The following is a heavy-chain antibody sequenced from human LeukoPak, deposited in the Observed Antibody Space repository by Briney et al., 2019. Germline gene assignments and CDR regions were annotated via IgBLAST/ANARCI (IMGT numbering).Heavy chain of an antibody. Sequence: SETLSLTCAVYGGSFSGYYWSWIRQPPGKGLEWIGYIYYSGSTNYNPSLKSRVTISVDTSKNQFSLKLSSVTAADTAVYYCARRRLRWDYYFDYWGQGTLVTVSS. V-gene: IGHV4-59*08. D-gene: IGHD4-23*01. CDR3: ARRRLRWDYYFDY. J-gene: IGHJ4*02. CDR2: IYYSGST. CDR1: GGSFSGYY.